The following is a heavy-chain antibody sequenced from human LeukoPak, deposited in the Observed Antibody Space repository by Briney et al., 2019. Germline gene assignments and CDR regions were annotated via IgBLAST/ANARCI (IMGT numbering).Heavy chain of an antibody. V-gene: IGHV4-31*03. J-gene: IGHJ5*02. D-gene: IGHD3-10*01. Sequence: SQTLSLTCTVSGGSISSGGYYWSWIRQHPGKGLEWIGYIYYSGSTYYNPSLKSRVTISVDTSKNQFSLKLSSVTVANTAVYYCARDHYRKYGSGSYLWFDPWGQGTLVTVSS. CDR3: ARDHYRKYGSGSYLWFDP. CDR1: GGSISSGGYY. CDR2: IYYSGST.